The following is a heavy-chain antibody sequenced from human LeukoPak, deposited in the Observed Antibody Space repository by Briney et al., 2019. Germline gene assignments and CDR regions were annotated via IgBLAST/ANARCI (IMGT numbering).Heavy chain of an antibody. J-gene: IGHJ4*02. Sequence: LPGGSLRLSCAASGFTFSRYAMSWVRQGPGKGLEWVCGISSSGESPYYADSVEGRFTISRDNSKNMLCPEINSLRAEDTALYYCAKKSRDGYNPFDYLGQGTLVTVSS. CDR1: GFTFSRYA. CDR3: AKKSRDGYNPFDY. V-gene: IGHV3-23*01. CDR2: ISSSGESP. D-gene: IGHD5-24*01.